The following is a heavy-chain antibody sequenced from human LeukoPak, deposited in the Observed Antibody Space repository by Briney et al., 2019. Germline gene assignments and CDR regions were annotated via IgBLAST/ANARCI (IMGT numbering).Heavy chain of an antibody. D-gene: IGHD6-13*01. CDR1: GFTASSNY. CDR3: ARDLSVGSSWASDAFDI. CDR2: IYSGGST. J-gene: IGHJ3*02. V-gene: IGHV3-66*02. Sequence: GGSLRLSCAASGFTASSNYMSWVRQAPGKGLEWVSVIYSGGSTYYADSVKGRFTISRDNSENTLYLQMNSLRAEDTAVYYCARDLSVGSSWASDAFDIWGQGTMVTVSS.